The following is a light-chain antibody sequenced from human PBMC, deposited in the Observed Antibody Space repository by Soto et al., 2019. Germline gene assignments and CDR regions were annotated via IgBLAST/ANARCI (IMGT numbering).Light chain of an antibody. CDR2: DAS. CDR1: EGIRTW. Sequence: DIQMTRSHSTLSASVGDRVTITCRASEGIRTWLAWYQHKPGKAPKFLIYDASTLDSGVQSRFSGSGSGTEFTLTISSLQPDDFATYYCQQYNNYPRTFGQGTKVDIK. V-gene: IGKV1-5*01. J-gene: IGKJ1*01. CDR3: QQYNNYPRT.